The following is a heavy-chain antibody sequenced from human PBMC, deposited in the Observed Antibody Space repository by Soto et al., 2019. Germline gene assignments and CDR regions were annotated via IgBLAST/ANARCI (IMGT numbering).Heavy chain of an antibody. V-gene: IGHV3-30-3*01. CDR2: ISYDGSNK. CDR3: ARDRILSVAGRFDY. CDR1: GFTFSSYA. Sequence: GGSLRLSCAASGFTFSSYAMHWVRQAPGKGLEWVAVISYDGSNKYYADSVKGRFTISRDNSKNTLYLQMNRLRAEDTAVYYCARDRILSVAGRFDYWGQGTLVTVSS. D-gene: IGHD6-19*01. J-gene: IGHJ4*02.